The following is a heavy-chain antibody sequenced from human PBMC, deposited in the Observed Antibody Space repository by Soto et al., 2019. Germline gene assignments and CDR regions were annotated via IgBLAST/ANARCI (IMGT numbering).Heavy chain of an antibody. Sequence: GGSLRLSCAASGFTFSSYALHWVRQAPGKGLEWVAVISYDGSNKYYADSVKGRFTISRDNSKNTLYLQMNSLRAEDTAVYYCARDGVVVPAATFDIWGQGTMVTASS. J-gene: IGHJ3*02. CDR2: ISYDGSNK. V-gene: IGHV3-30-3*01. D-gene: IGHD2-2*01. CDR3: ARDGVVVPAATFDI. CDR1: GFTFSSYA.